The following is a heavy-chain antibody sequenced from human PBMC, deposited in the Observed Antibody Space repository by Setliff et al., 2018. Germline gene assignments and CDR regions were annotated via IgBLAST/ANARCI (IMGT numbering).Heavy chain of an antibody. CDR3: ARQGGRLFDN. Sequence: PSETLSLTCTVSGQFVITYWAWIRQSPGKGLEWLGTVYYDGTTYYNPSFKSRVTISVDTSKNQFSLRLTSVTAADTASYFCARQGGRLFDNWGQGTPGHRLL. J-gene: IGHJ4*02. V-gene: IGHV4-38-2*02. CDR2: VYYDGTT. CDR1: GQFVITY.